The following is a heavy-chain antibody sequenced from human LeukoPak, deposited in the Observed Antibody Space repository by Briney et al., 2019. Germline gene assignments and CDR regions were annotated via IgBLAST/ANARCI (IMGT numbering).Heavy chain of an antibody. CDR3: ARYDNSGSALEN. Sequence: SETLSLTCTVSGGSVSSGGFYWSWIRQPPGKGLEWIAYIHYSGSSKYSPSLKSRVTTSVDMPKNQFSLKLSSVTAADTAVYYCARYDNSGSALENWGQGTLVTVSS. CDR2: IHYSGSS. D-gene: IGHD3-22*01. J-gene: IGHJ4*02. CDR1: GGSVSSGGFY. V-gene: IGHV4-61*08.